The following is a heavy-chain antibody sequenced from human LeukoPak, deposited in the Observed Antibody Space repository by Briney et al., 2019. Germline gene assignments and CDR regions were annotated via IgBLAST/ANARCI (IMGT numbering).Heavy chain of an antibody. J-gene: IGHJ4*02. CDR3: AKGGGPYHLPTDY. Sequence: GGSLRLSCAASGFTFISYSMNWVRQAPGKGLEWVSAITSAGNTYYADSVKGRFTISRDSSKNTLYLQMNSLRSEDTAVYYCAKGGGPYHLPTDYWGQGTLVTVSS. CDR1: GFTFISYS. CDR2: ITSAGNT. D-gene: IGHD2-2*01. V-gene: IGHV3-23*01.